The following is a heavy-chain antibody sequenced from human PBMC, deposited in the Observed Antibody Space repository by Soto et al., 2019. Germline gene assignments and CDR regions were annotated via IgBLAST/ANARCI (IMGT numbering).Heavy chain of an antibody. CDR1: GFTFSSYA. V-gene: IGHV3-23*01. D-gene: IGHD6-13*01. Sequence: VGSLRLSCAASGFTFSSYAMSWVRQAPGKGLEWVSAISGSGGSTYYADSVKGRFTISRDNSKNTLYLQMNSLRAEDTAVYYCAKDPASTPSSWYENAFDIWGQGTMVTVSS. J-gene: IGHJ3*02. CDR3: AKDPASTPSSWYENAFDI. CDR2: ISGSGGST.